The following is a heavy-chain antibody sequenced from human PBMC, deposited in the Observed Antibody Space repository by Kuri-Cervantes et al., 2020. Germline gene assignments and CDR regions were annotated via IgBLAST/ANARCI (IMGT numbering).Heavy chain of an antibody. V-gene: IGHV4-59*08. D-gene: IGHD5-18*01. CDR1: GGSISSYY. Sequence: SETLSLTCTVSGGSISSYYWSWIRQPPGKGLEWIGYIYYSGSTNYNPSLKSRVTISVDTSKNQSSLKLSCVTAADRAVYYRARRGDSYAVFDSWGQGALVTVSS. J-gene: IGHJ4*02. CDR2: IYYSGST. CDR3: ARRGDSYAVFDS.